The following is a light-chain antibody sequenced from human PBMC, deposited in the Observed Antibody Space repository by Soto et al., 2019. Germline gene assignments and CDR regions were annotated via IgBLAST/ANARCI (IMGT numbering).Light chain of an antibody. Sequence: QSVLTQPPSASGTPGQRVTISCSGGTSKIGSNTITWYQHLPGMAPKLLIYSNNQRPSGVPARFSRSTYGTSASLAISRLQHEEEADFYCRAWDDTLNGWVFGGGTKLTVL. CDR2: SNN. J-gene: IGLJ3*02. V-gene: IGLV1-44*01. CDR3: RAWDDTLNGWV. CDR1: TSKIGSNT.